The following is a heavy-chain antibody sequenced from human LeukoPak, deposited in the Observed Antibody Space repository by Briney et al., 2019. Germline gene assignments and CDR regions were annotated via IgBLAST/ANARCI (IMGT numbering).Heavy chain of an antibody. V-gene: IGHV3-48*03. CDR2: ISSSGSTI. Sequence: PGGSLRLSCAASGFTFSSYEMNWVRQAPGKGLEWVSYISSSGSTIYYADSVKGRFTISRDNAKNSLYLQMNSLRAEDTAVYYCARDTDRGYTVTRVDYWGQGTLVTVSS. D-gene: IGHD4-17*01. J-gene: IGHJ4*02. CDR1: GFTFSSYE. CDR3: ARDTDRGYTVTRVDY.